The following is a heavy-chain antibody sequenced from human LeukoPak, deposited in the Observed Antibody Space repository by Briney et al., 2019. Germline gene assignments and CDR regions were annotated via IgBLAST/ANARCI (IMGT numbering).Heavy chain of an antibody. D-gene: IGHD6-13*01. J-gene: IGHJ4*02. CDR2: IYHSGST. CDR1: GGSISSGGFY. V-gene: IGHV4-30-2*01. Sequence: PSETLSLTCTVSGGSISSGGFYWSWIRQPPGKGLEWIGYIYHSGSTYYNPSLKSRVTISVDRSKNQFSLKLSSVTAADTAVYYCARGYSILGYWGQGTLVTVSS. CDR3: ARGYSILGY.